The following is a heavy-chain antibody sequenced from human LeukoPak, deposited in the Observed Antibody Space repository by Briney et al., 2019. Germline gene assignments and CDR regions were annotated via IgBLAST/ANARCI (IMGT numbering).Heavy chain of an antibody. CDR1: GFTFSSYW. D-gene: IGHD6-13*01. CDR2: INTDGSST. Sequence: PGGSLRLSCAASGFTFSSYWMHWVRQAPGKGLVWVSRINTDGSSTSYADSVKDRFTISRDYAKNTLYLQMNSLRAEDTAVYYCAREAGIAADLDYWGQGTLVTVSS. CDR3: AREAGIAADLDY. J-gene: IGHJ4*02. V-gene: IGHV3-74*01.